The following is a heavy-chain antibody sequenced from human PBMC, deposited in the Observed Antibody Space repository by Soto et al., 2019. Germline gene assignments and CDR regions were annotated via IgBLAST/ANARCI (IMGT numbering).Heavy chain of an antibody. Sequence: VQLLESGGGFVQPGGSLRLSCAASGFSFSDYSMTWVRQAPGGGLEWVSTLTPAGTTFYADSVKGRFTISRDNYRNTLSLQMYNLRAEDTARYYCAKRATTVPTPGNYFDCWGQGTLVTVSS. D-gene: IGHD2-15*01. J-gene: IGHJ4*02. CDR1: GFSFSDYS. CDR3: AKRATTVPTPGNYFDC. V-gene: IGHV3-23*01. CDR2: LTPAGTT.